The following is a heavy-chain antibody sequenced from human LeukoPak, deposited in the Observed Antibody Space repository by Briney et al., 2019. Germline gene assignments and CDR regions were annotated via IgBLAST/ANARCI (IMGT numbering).Heavy chain of an antibody. V-gene: IGHV4-38-2*02. J-gene: IGHJ4*02. CDR1: GYSISSGYY. CDR2: IYHSGST. CDR3: ARGWGPIGLDF. Sequence: SETLSLTCTVSGYSISSGYYWGWIRQPPGKGLEWIGSIYHSGSTYYNPSLKSRVTTSVDTSKNQFSLKLSSVTAADTAVYYCARGWGPIGLDFWGQGTLVTVSS. D-gene: IGHD3-16*01.